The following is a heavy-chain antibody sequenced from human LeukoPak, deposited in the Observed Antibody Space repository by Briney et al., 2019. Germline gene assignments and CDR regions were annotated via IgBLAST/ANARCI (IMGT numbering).Heavy chain of an antibody. D-gene: IGHD6-13*01. CDR3: ARAPDSSSWSRGWFDP. J-gene: IGHJ5*02. CDR1: GGSISSSSYY. CDR2: IYYSGST. Sequence: PSETLSLTCTVSGGSISSSSYYWGWIRQPPGKGLEWIGSIYYSGSTYYNPSLKSRVTISVDTSKNQFSLKLSSVTAADTAVYCCARAPDSSSWSRGWFDPWGQGTLVTVSS. V-gene: IGHV4-39*07.